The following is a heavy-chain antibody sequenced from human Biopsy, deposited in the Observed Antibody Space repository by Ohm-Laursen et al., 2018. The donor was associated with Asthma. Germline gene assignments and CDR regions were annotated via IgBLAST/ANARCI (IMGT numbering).Heavy chain of an antibody. D-gene: IGHD6-19*01. J-gene: IGHJ4*02. CDR3: VRAVRNEQWLAPFDY. V-gene: IGHV4-59*01. CDR1: GGSISSFY. CDR2: VCWTGST. Sequence: SETLSLTCSVYGGSISSFYWSWIRQSPEKGLEWMGYVCWTGSTNYNPSLKSRVTMSVDTSKNRMFLELTSVTAADTAIYYCVRAVRNEQWLAPFDYWGQGKPVTVSS.